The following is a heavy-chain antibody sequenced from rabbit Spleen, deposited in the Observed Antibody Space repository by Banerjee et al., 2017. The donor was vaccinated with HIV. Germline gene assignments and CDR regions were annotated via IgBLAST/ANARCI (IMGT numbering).Heavy chain of an antibody. Sequence: QSLEESGGDLVKPGASLTLTCTASKFSFNSNYWICWVRQAPGKGLEWIGCIDVGSSGFTYFANWAKGRFTISKTSSTTVTLQMTSLTAADTATYFCARDTSSSFSSYGMDLWGPGTLVTVS. CDR1: KFSFNSNYW. CDR2: IDVGSSGFT. J-gene: IGHJ6*01. CDR3: ARDTSSSFSSYGMDL. D-gene: IGHD1-1*01. V-gene: IGHV1S40*01.